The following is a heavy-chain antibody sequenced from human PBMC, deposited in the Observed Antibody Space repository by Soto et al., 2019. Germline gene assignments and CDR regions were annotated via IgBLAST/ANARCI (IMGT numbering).Heavy chain of an antibody. CDR2: IIPILGIA. Sequence: QVQLVQSGAAVKKPGSSVKVSCKASGGTFSSYTISWVRQAPGQGLEWMGRIIPILGIANYAQKFQGRVTITADKSTSTAYMELSSLRSEDTAVYYCARDPIAAAGTLDYWGQGTLVTVSS. V-gene: IGHV1-69*08. D-gene: IGHD6-13*01. J-gene: IGHJ4*02. CDR3: ARDPIAAAGTLDY. CDR1: GGTFSSYT.